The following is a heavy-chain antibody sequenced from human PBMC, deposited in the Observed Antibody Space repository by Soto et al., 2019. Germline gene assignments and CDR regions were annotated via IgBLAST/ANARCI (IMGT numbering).Heavy chain of an antibody. J-gene: IGHJ4*02. D-gene: IGHD5-18*01. CDR3: TRRRDWTAMDPLDY. CDR2: IRSKVNTYAT. CDR1: GFTFSDSA. Sequence: EVQLVESGGGLVQPGGSLKLSCAASGFTFSDSAMHWVRQASGKGPEWVGRIRSKVNTYATAYAASVKGRFTISRDASMNTAYLQMNSLKTEDTAVYYCTRRRDWTAMDPLDYWGQGTLVTVSS. V-gene: IGHV3-73*02.